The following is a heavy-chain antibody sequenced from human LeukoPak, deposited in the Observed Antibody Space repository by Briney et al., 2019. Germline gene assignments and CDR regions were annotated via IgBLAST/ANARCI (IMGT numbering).Heavy chain of an antibody. J-gene: IGHJ5*02. V-gene: IGHV3-11*01. CDR3: ARDRSSGSYLVYP. Sequence: GGSLRLSCAASGFTFSDYYMSWIRQAPGKGLEWVSYISSSGSTIYYADSVKGRFTISRDNAKNSLHLQMNSLRAEDTAVYYCARDRSSGSYLVYPWGQGTLVTVSS. CDR1: GFTFSDYY. D-gene: IGHD3-10*01. CDR2: ISSSGSTI.